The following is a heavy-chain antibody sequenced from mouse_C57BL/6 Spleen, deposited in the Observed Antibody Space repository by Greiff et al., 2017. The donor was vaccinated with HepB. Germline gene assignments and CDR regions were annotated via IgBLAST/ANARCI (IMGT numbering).Heavy chain of an antibody. Sequence: QVHVKQSGAELVRPGSSVKLSCKASGYTFTSYWMHWVKQRPIQGLEWIGNIDPSDSETHYNQKFKDKATLTVDKSSSTAYMQLSSLTSEDSAVYYCARERFAYWGQGTLVTVSA. V-gene: IGHV1-52*01. J-gene: IGHJ3*01. CDR3: ARERFAY. CDR1: GYTFTSYW. CDR2: IDPSDSET.